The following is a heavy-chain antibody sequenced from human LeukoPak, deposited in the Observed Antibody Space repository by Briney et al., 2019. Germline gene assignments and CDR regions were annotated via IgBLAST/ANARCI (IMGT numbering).Heavy chain of an antibody. CDR1: GFTFSSHF. Sequence: GTSLRLSCAASGFTFSSHFMRWVRQAPGKGLEWVALVSGDGSNDYYADSVKGRSTISRDNSKNTLYLQMNSLRPEDTAVFFCAAGSSGWPPLPPGYWGQGTPVTVSS. J-gene: IGHJ4*02. CDR2: VSGDGSND. D-gene: IGHD6-19*01. V-gene: IGHV3-30-3*01. CDR3: AAGSSGWPPLPPGY.